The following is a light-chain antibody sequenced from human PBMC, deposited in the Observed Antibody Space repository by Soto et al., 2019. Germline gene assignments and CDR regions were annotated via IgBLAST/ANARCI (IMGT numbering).Light chain of an antibody. V-gene: IGKV3-11*01. CDR3: KQSNNWLPVT. CDR1: QSVSSY. Sequence: EIVLTQSPATLSLSPGERATLSCRASQSVSSYLAWFQQKPCQAPRLLIYDASNRATGIPARFSGSGSGTNFTLTISSLEPEDFAVYYYKQSNNWLPVTFGGGTKVEIK. CDR2: DAS. J-gene: IGKJ4*01.